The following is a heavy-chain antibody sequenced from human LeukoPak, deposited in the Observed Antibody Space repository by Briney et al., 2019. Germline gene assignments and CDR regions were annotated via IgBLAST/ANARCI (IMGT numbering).Heavy chain of an antibody. Sequence: SQTLSLTCTVSGGSISSGSYYWSWIRQPAGKGLEWIGRIYTSGSTNYNPSLKSRVTISVDTSKSQFSLKLSSVTAADTAVYYCATHCSGGSCYGAGGRVDDYWGQGTLVTVSS. D-gene: IGHD2-15*01. CDR3: ATHCSGGSCYGAGGRVDDY. CDR1: GGSISSGSYY. J-gene: IGHJ4*02. V-gene: IGHV4-61*02. CDR2: IYTSGST.